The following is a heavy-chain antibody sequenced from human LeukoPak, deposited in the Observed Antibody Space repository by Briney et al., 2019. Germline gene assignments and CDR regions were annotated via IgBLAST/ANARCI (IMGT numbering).Heavy chain of an antibody. V-gene: IGHV3-7*01. CDR2: VKQDGSEK. D-gene: IGHD6-19*01. Sequence: PGGSLRLSYTASGFTFTNYWMIWVRQAPGKGLEWVANVKQDGSEKFYVDSVKGRFTISKDNAKNSLYLQMSSLRAEDTAVYYCATKGTVAPGYWGQGTLVTVSS. CDR3: ATKGTVAPGY. CDR1: GFTFTNYW. J-gene: IGHJ4*02.